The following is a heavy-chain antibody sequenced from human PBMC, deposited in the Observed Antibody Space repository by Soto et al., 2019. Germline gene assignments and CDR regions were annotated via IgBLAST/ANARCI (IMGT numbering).Heavy chain of an antibody. CDR1: GFTFITYS. J-gene: IGHJ6*02. CDR3: AREYTAWPLAYGLDV. D-gene: IGHD2-2*02. CDR2: ISSRSDI. Sequence: GGSLRLSCVGSGFTFITYSINWVRQAPGKGLEWVSSISSRSDIYYADSVKGRFTISRDNAKNSVSLQMNSLRAEDTAVYYCAREYTAWPLAYGLDVWGQGTTVTVSS. V-gene: IGHV3-21*01.